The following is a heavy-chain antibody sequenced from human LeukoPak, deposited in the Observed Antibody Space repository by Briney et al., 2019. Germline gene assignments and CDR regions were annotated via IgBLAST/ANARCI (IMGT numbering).Heavy chain of an antibody. D-gene: IGHD4-17*01. Sequence: GGSLRLSCAASGFTFSSYEMNWVRQAPGKGLEWVSYISSSGSTIYYADSVKGRFTISRDNAKNSLYLQMNSLRAEDTAVYYCARDSKTTMPDAPGLYYYCYYMDVWGKGTTVTVSS. CDR3: ARDSKTTMPDAPGLYYYCYYMDV. J-gene: IGHJ6*03. CDR1: GFTFSSYE. V-gene: IGHV3-48*03. CDR2: ISSSGSTI.